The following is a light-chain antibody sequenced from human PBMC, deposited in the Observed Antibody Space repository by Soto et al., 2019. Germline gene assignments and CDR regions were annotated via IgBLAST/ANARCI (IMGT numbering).Light chain of an antibody. V-gene: IGKV3-20*01. CDR2: DAS. J-gene: IGKJ1*01. CDR1: QSVSRNY. Sequence: ELVLTQSPGTLSLSPGERATLSCRASQSVSRNYLAWLQQRPGQAPRLLMYDASSRASGIPDRFSGSGSGTDFTLTISRLEPEDFAVYYCQQYGSSPQTFGQGTKVDIK. CDR3: QQYGSSPQT.